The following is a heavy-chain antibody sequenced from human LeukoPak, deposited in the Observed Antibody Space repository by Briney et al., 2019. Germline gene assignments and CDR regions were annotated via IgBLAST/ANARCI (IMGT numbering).Heavy chain of an antibody. Sequence: ASLKVSCKASGYTFTSYAMNWVRQAPGQGLEWMGWINTNTGNPTYAQGFTGRFVFSLDTSVSTAYLQISSLKAEDTAVYYCASGVAAVAGSAANKNAFDIWGQGTMVTVSS. V-gene: IGHV7-4-1*02. CDR1: GYTFTSYA. CDR2: INTNTGNP. J-gene: IGHJ3*02. D-gene: IGHD6-19*01. CDR3: ASGVAAVAGSAANKNAFDI.